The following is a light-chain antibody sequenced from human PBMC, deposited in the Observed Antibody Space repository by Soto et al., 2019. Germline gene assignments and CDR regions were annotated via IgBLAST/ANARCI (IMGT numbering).Light chain of an antibody. J-gene: IGLJ2*01. Sequence: QLVLTQSPSASASLGASVKLTCTLSSGHSTYAIAWHQQQPEKGPRYLMKVTSDGTHSKGDGIPDRFSGSSSGAERHLTISSLQSEDEADCYCQTWGTAIHDVVFGGGTKLTVL. CDR1: SGHSTYA. V-gene: IGLV4-69*01. CDR2: VTSDGTH. CDR3: QTWGTAIHDVV.